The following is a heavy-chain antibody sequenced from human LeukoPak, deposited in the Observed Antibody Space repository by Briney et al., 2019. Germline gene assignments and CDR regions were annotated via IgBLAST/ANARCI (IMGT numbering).Heavy chain of an antibody. Sequence: GGSLRLSCAVSGSTFSDYWMNWVRQAPGKGPEWVASINQNGGEKSYVDSVKGRFTISRDNPKNSLYLQMSSLRAEDTAVYYCARDGTAAGLYFDLWGQGTLVTVSS. CDR2: INQNGGEK. CDR1: GSTFSDYW. J-gene: IGHJ4*01. CDR3: ARDGTAAGLYFDL. V-gene: IGHV3-7*01. D-gene: IGHD6-13*01.